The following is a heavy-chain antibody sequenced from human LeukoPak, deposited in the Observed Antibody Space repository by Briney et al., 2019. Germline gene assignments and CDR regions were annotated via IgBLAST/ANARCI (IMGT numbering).Heavy chain of an antibody. CDR1: GYSFTRYG. D-gene: IGHD1-26*01. V-gene: IGHV1-18*01. Sequence: VKVSCKASGYSFTRYGMSWGRQAPGQGPEWMGWISGSNGNTNYAQKFQGRVTLTTDTSASTAYMELRSLRSDDTAVYYCARSGRGTYYYFDWWGQGTLVTVSS. CDR2: ISGSNGNT. J-gene: IGHJ4*02. CDR3: ARSGRGTYYYFDW.